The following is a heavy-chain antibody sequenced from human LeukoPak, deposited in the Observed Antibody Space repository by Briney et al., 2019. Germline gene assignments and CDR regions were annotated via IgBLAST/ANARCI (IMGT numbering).Heavy chain of an antibody. CDR3: VSAPWLDGYNYYHFDY. D-gene: IGHD5-24*01. Sequence: GGSLRLSCAASGFGLSGYGMHWVRQAPGKGLEWVAFIGYNGRSTKYADSVKGRFTTSRDNSKNILYLQMNSLTAGDTAMYYCVSAPWLDGYNYYHFDYWGQGTLVTVSS. J-gene: IGHJ4*02. CDR1: GFGLSGYG. V-gene: IGHV3-30*02. CDR2: IGYNGRST.